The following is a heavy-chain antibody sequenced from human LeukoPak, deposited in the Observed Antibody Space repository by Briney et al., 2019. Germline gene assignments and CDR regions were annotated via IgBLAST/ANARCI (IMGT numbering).Heavy chain of an antibody. V-gene: IGHV1-18*01. CDR3: ARDVNWNYAYRYYYFDY. Sequence: GASVTVSFKASVYTFTSYGISWVRQAPGQGLEWMGWISAYNGNTNYAQKLQGRVTMTTDTSTSTAYMELRNLRSDDTAVYYCARDVNWNYAYRYYYFDYWGQGTLVTVSS. J-gene: IGHJ4*02. CDR1: VYTFTSYG. D-gene: IGHD1-7*01. CDR2: ISAYNGNT.